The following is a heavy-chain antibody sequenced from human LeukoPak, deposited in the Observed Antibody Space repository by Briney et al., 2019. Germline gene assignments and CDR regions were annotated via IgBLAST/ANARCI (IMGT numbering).Heavy chain of an antibody. CDR2: IFLGDSDT. J-gene: IGHJ4*02. CDR3: ARGFGYAGNYFDY. CDR1: GYSFSSYW. D-gene: IGHD5-18*01. Sequence: GESLKISCRGSGYSFSSYWIGWVRQMPGEGLEWMGIIFLGDSDTRYSPSFQGQVIISADKSISTAYLQWSSLEASDTAIYYCARGFGYAGNYFDYWGQGTLVTVSS. V-gene: IGHV5-51*01.